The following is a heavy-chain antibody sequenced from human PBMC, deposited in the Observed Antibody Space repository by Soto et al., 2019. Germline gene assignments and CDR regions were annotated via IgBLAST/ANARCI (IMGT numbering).Heavy chain of an antibody. V-gene: IGHV3-30-3*01. CDR3: ARDPTLTMIVVVTLDY. D-gene: IGHD3-22*01. J-gene: IGHJ4*02. CDR1: GFTFSSYA. Sequence: PGGSLRLCCAASGFTFSSYAMHWVRQAPGKGLEWVAVISYDGSNKYYADSVKGRFTISRDNSKNTLYLQMNSLRAEDTAVYYCARDPTLTMIVVVTLDYWGQGTLVTVSS. CDR2: ISYDGSNK.